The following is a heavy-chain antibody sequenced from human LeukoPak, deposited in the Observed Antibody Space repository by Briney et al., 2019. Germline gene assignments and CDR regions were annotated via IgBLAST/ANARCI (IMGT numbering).Heavy chain of an antibody. V-gene: IGHV1-18*01. J-gene: IGHJ3*01. CDR3: ARDAPRWRNAFDF. CDR1: GYTFTSTG. Sequence: ASVKVSCKASGYTFTSTGICWVRQAPGQGLECMGWGSAYNGNTNYAQKFRGRVTMTIDTSTNTAYMELRSLRSDDTAVYFCARDAPRWRNAFDFWGQGTMVTVSS. CDR2: GSAYNGNT. D-gene: IGHD4-23*01.